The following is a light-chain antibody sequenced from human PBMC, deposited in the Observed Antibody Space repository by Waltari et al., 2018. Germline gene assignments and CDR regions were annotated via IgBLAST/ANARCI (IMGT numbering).Light chain of an antibody. J-gene: IGKJ1*01. Sequence: DIVMTQSPSSLSASVGDSVTITCRASQNINNYLNWYQQKPGKAPTLLIYSASGLQNGVPSRFSASGFGTDFALTISSLQPEDFATYYCQQSYSSLTWTFGQGTTV. CDR2: SAS. CDR1: QNINNY. V-gene: IGKV1-39*01. CDR3: QQSYSSLTWT.